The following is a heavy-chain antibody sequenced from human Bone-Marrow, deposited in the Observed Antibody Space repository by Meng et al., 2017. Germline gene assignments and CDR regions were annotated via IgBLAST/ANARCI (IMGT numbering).Heavy chain of an antibody. CDR1: GYTFTGYY. CDR3: ARVDTVRGVWMPPFDY. Sequence: ASVKVSCKASGYTFTGYYMHWVRQAPGQGLEWMGWINPNSGGTNYAQKFQGRVTMTRDTSISTAYMELSRLRSDDTDVYYCARVDTVRGVWMPPFDYWGQGTLVTVSS. D-gene: IGHD3-10*01. J-gene: IGHJ4*02. CDR2: INPNSGGT. V-gene: IGHV1-2*02.